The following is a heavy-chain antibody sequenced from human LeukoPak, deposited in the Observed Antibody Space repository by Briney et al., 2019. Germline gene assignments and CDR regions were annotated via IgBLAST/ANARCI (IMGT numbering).Heavy chain of an antibody. CDR1: GFTFSSYA. Sequence: GGSLRLSCAASGFTFSSYAMHWVRQAPGKGLEWVAFIRYDGSNEYYADSVKGRFTISRDNSKNTLYLQMNSLKAEDMAVYYCAKDYSSSWYGFDYWGQGTLVTVSS. D-gene: IGHD6-13*01. CDR3: AKDYSSSWYGFDY. V-gene: IGHV3-30*02. J-gene: IGHJ4*02. CDR2: IRYDGSNE.